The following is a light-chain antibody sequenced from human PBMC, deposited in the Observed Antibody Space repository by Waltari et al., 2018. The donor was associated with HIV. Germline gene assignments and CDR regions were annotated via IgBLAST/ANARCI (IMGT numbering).Light chain of an antibody. CDR2: EVS. V-gene: IGLV2-8*01. CDR1: SSDVGGYNY. J-gene: IGLJ1*01. Sequence: QSALTQPPSASGSPGQSVTISCTGTSSDVGGYNYVSWYQQHPGKAPKLMIYEVSKRPSGVPDRFAVSKSGNTASLTVSGLQPEDEADYYCSSYAGSNNFVFGTGTKVTVL. CDR3: SSYAGSNNFV.